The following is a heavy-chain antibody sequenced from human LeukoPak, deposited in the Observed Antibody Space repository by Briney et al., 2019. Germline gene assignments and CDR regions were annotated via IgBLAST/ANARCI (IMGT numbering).Heavy chain of an antibody. CDR2: INHDGST. Sequence: SETLSLTCTVSGGSISSYYWSWIRQPPGKGLEWIGEINHDGSTNYNPSLKSRVTISVDTSKNQFSLKLTSVTAADTAVYYCARESRFGASDYWGQGTLVTVSS. V-gene: IGHV4-34*01. D-gene: IGHD3-3*01. J-gene: IGHJ4*02. CDR1: GGSISSYY. CDR3: ARESRFGASDY.